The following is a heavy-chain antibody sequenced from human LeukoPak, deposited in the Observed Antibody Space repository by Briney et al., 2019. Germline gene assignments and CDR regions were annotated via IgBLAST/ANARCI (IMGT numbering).Heavy chain of an antibody. CDR3: ARGQAYYYYGMDV. CDR2: INSDGSST. J-gene: IGHJ6*02. CDR1: GFTFSSYW. Sequence: GGSLRLSCAASGFTFSSYWMHWVRQAPGKGPVWVSRINSDGSSTSYADSVKGRFIISRDNAKNTLYLQMNSLRAEDTAVYYCARGQAYYYYGMDVWGQGTTVTVSS. V-gene: IGHV3-74*01.